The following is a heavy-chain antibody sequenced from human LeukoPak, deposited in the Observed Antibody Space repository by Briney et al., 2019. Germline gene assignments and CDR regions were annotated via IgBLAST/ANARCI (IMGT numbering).Heavy chain of an antibody. Sequence: SSVKVSCKASGGTFISYAISWVRQAPGQGLEWMGGIIPIFGTANYAQKFQGRATITADESTSTAYMELSSLRSEDTAVYYCARDAEDTAMASWPWGQGTLVTVSS. CDR2: IIPIFGTA. J-gene: IGHJ5*02. D-gene: IGHD5-18*01. CDR1: GGTFISYA. V-gene: IGHV1-69*01. CDR3: ARDAEDTAMASWP.